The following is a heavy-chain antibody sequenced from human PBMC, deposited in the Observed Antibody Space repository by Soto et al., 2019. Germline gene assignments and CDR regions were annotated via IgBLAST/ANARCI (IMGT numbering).Heavy chain of an antibody. CDR2: IYPNDADT. CDR1: GYSCAGYC. CDR3: ARVPSVVTPGNDYFGVDV. Sequence: PGESLRISWKGAGYSCAGYCIGWVRQMTGKGLEWMGIIYPNDADTRYNPSFQGQVTISADKSISTAYLQWTSLKTSDTAMYYCARVPSVVTPGNDYFGVDVWGQGTTVTVSS. D-gene: IGHD2-2*01. J-gene: IGHJ6*02. V-gene: IGHV5-51*01.